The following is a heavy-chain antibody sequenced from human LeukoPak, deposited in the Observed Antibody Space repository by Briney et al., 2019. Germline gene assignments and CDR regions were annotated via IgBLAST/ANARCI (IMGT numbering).Heavy chain of an antibody. D-gene: IGHD4-17*01. CDR1: GGSISNYY. Sequence: SETLSLTCTVSGGSISNYYWSWIRQPPGKGLEWIGYIYYSGSTNYNPSLKSRVTISVDTSKNQFALNLDSVTAADTAVYYCARGLTTVTAGEYAFDIWGQGSRVTVSS. CDR3: ARGLTTVTAGEYAFDI. J-gene: IGHJ3*02. V-gene: IGHV4-59*12. CDR2: IYYSGST.